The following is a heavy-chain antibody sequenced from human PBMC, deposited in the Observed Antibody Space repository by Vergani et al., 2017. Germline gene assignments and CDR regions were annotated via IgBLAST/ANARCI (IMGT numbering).Heavy chain of an antibody. J-gene: IGHJ3*01. CDR2: ISWNGGSV. CDR1: GFTFDNYA. CDR3: ARRGYGSGFDF. V-gene: IGHV3-9*01. Sequence: EVQLVESGGGLVQPGRSLRLSCAASGFTFDNYAIPWVRQAPGKGLEWVSGISWNGGSVGYADSVKGRFTLSRDNAKNSLYLQMNSLRAEDTAVYYCARRGYGSGFDFWGQGRLVTVSS. D-gene: IGHD6-19*01.